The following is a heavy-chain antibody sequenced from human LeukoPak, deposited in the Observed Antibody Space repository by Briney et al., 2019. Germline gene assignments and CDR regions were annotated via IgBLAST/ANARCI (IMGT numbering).Heavy chain of an antibody. CDR2: IYSGGST. D-gene: IGHD2-15*01. CDR3: ARDVLDSGGYLNPSQY. CDR1: GFAVSNNY. Sequence: GGSLRLSCAASGFAVSNNYMSWVRQAPGKGLEWVSVIYSGGSTYYADSVKGRFTISRDTSRNALYLQMNSLRVEDTAVYYCARDVLDSGGYLNPSQYWGQGTLVTVSS. V-gene: IGHV3-53*01. J-gene: IGHJ4*02.